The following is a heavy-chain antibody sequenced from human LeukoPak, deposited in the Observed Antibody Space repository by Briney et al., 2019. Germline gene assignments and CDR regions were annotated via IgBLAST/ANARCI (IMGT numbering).Heavy chain of an antibody. CDR1: GFTVSSNY. Sequence: GGSLRLSCAASGFTVSSNYMNWVRQAPGKGLEWVSIIYSGGSTYYADSVKGRFTISRDNSKNTLYLQMNSLRAEDTAVYYCARVLWNGDYPRFDYWGQGTLVTVSS. CDR3: ARVLWNGDYPRFDY. CDR2: IYSGGST. J-gene: IGHJ4*02. V-gene: IGHV3-53*01. D-gene: IGHD4-17*01.